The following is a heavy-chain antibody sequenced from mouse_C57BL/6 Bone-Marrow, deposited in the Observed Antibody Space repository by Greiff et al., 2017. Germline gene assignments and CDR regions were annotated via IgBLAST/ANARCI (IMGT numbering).Heavy chain of an antibody. D-gene: IGHD6-2*01. J-gene: IGHJ2*01. CDR2: ISSGSSTI. V-gene: IGHV5-17*01. CDR1: GFTFSDYG. CDR3: GCLASYYFDY. Sequence: EVMLVESGGGLVKPGGSLKLSCAASGFTFSDYGMHWVRQAPEKGLEWVAYISSGSSTIYYAETVKGRFTISSDNAKNTLFLQMTRLRSEDTAMYYCGCLASYYFDYWGQGTTLTVSS.